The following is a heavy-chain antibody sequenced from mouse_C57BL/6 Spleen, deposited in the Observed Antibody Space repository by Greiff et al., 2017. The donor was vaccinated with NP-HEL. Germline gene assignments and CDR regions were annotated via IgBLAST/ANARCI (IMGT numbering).Heavy chain of an antibody. CDR2: INPYNGGT. D-gene: IGHD1-1*01. V-gene: IGHV1-19*01. CDR1: GYTFTDYY. Sequence: VQLQQSGPVLVKPGASVKMSCKASGYTFTDYYMNWVKQSHGKSLEWIGVINPYNGGTSYNQKFKGKATLTVDKSSSTAYMELNSLTSEDSAVYYCARHGSSLDYWGQGTTLTVSS. J-gene: IGHJ2*01. CDR3: ARHGSSLDY.